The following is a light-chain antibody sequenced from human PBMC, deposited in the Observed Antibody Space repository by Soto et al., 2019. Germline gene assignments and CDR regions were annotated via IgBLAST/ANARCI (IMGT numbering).Light chain of an antibody. Sequence: EIVLTQSPATLSLSPGERATVSCRASQSVSSHLAWYQQKRGQAPRLLIYDASSRASGIPARFSGSGSGTDFTLTINRLEAEDFAVYYCQQYDRSPLTFGGGTKVDIK. CDR1: QSVSSH. CDR3: QQYDRSPLT. V-gene: IGKV3-20*01. J-gene: IGKJ4*01. CDR2: DAS.